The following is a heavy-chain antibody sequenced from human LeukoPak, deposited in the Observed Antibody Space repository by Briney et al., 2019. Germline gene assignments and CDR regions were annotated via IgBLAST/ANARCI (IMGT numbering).Heavy chain of an antibody. CDR2: ISSSSSTI. Sequence: GGSLRLSCAASGFTFSSHSMNWVRQAPGKGLEWVSHISSSSSTIYYADSVKGRFTISRDNAKNSLYLQMNSLRAEDTAVYYCARGAYYYEDWGQGTLVTVFS. CDR3: ARGAYYYED. CDR1: GFTFSSHS. V-gene: IGHV3-48*01. J-gene: IGHJ4*02.